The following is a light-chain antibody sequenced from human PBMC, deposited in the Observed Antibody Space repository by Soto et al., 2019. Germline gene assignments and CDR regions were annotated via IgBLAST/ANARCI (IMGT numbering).Light chain of an antibody. CDR1: QTVTNNY. J-gene: IGKJ1*01. CDR2: DTS. Sequence: EIVLTQSPGTLPLSPGERATLSCRASQTVTNNYLAWYQQKPGQAPRLLIYDTSSRATGIPDTFSGSGSGTDFTLTISRLEPEDSAMYYCQQYGGAPRTFGQGTKVDIK. CDR3: QQYGGAPRT. V-gene: IGKV3-20*01.